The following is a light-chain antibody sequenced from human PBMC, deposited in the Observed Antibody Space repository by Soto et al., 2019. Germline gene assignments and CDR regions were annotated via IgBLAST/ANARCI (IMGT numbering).Light chain of an antibody. V-gene: IGKV3-15*01. CDR1: QGINRK. Sequence: IVMTQSPATLSVSPGERVTFSCRASQGINRKLAWYQHKAGQAPRLLISGASTGATGIPARFSGSGSGTEFTLTISRLEPEDFAVYYCQQYGSSPPLTFGGGTKVEIK. CDR3: QQYGSSPPLT. CDR2: GAS. J-gene: IGKJ4*01.